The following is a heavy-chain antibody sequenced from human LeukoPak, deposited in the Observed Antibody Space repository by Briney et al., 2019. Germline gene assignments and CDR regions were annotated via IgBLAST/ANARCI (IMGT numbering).Heavy chain of an antibody. CDR2: FDPEDGDT. CDR1: GYTLTEIS. CDR3: ALGYGDFGTY. D-gene: IGHD4-17*01. J-gene: IGHJ4*02. Sequence: ASVKVSCKVSGYTLTEISMHWVRQAPGKRLEWLGGFDPEDGDTIYAEKFQGRATMTKDTSTDTAYMELSSLRSEDTAVYYCALGYGDFGTYWGRGTLVTVSS. V-gene: IGHV1-24*01.